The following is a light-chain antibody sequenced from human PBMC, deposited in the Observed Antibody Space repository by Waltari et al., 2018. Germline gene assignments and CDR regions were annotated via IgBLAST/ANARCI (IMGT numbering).Light chain of an antibody. CDR2: WTS. V-gene: IGKV4-1*01. Sequence: DIVMTQSPDFLPVSLGERATIRCRSSQSVFHSSTYGNGIAWFQQRPGQPPKLLIYWTSTRESGVPDRFSGSGSGTDFTLTISSLQAEDVAVYYCQQYYSIPYTFGPGTKLEIK. CDR1: QSVFHSSTYGNG. CDR3: QQYYSIPYT. J-gene: IGKJ2*01.